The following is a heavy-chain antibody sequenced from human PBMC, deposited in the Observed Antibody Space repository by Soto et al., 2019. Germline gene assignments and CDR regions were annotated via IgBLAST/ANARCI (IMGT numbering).Heavy chain of an antibody. CDR1: GFSLSTSGVC. V-gene: IGHV2-5*01. D-gene: IGHD2-21*01. CDR2: IYWNDDK. CDR3: EHRRRDCYNRGAFDI. J-gene: IGHJ3*02. Sequence: AGPTLVNPTQTLTLTCTFSGFSLSTSGVCVGWIRQPPGKALEWLALIYWNDDKRYRPSLKSRLTITKDTSKNQVVLTMTNMEPVNTAKYYCEHRRRDCYNRGAFDIWGQWTIVTVSS.